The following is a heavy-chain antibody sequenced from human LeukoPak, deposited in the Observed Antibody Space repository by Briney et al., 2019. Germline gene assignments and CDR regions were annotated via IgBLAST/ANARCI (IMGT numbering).Heavy chain of an antibody. CDR2: INHSGST. CDR1: GGSFSGYY. V-gene: IGHV4-34*01. D-gene: IGHD4-17*01. Sequence: SETLSLTCAVYGGSFSGYYWSWIRQPPGKGLEWIGEINHSGSTNYNPSLKSRVTISVDTPKNQFSLKLSSVTAADTAVYYCARHSYGDYEQCFDYWGQGTLVTVSS. CDR3: ARHSYGDYEQCFDY. J-gene: IGHJ4*02.